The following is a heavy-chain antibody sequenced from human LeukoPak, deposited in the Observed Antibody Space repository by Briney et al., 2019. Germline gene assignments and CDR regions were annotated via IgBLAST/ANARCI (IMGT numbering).Heavy chain of an antibody. CDR1: GGSFSGYY. CDR2: INHSGST. J-gene: IGHJ4*02. CDR3: AAGTSYFDY. D-gene: IGHD6-13*01. V-gene: IGHV4-34*01. Sequence: SETLSLTCAVYGGSFSGYYWSWIRQPPGKGLEWIGEINHSGSTNYNPSLKSRVTISVDKSKNQFSLKLSSVTAADTAVYYCAAGTSYFDYWGQGTLVTVSS.